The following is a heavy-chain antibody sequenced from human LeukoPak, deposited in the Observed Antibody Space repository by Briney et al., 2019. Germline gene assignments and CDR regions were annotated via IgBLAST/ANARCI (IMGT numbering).Heavy chain of an antibody. V-gene: IGHV4-31*03. CDR2: IYYSGST. CDR3: ARRYGDFDAFDI. Sequence: SETLSLTCTVSGGSISSGGYYWSWIRQHPGKGLERIGYIYYSGSTYYNPSLKSRVTISVDTSKNQFSLKLSSVTAADTAVYYCARRYGDFDAFDIWGQGTMVTVSS. J-gene: IGHJ3*02. CDR1: GGSISSGGYY. D-gene: IGHD4-17*01.